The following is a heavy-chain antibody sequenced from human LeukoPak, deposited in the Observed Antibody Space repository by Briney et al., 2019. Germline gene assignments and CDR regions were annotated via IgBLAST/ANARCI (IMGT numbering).Heavy chain of an antibody. Sequence: PGRSLRLSCAASGFIFSSYDMHWVRQAPGKGLEWVAMISYDGSDQFYADSVKGRLTISRDNSKNTLFLQMSSLRDAATAVFYCARDFFPYLSESSSAPWGFEVWGQGTLVTVSS. CDR3: ARDFFPYLSESSSAPWGFEV. V-gene: IGHV3-33*05. D-gene: IGHD6-19*01. CDR1: GFIFSSYD. J-gene: IGHJ4*01. CDR2: ISYDGSDQ.